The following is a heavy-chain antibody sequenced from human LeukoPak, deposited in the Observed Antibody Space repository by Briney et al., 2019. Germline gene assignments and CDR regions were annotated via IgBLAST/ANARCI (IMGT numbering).Heavy chain of an antibody. V-gene: IGHV4-34*01. J-gene: IGHJ3*02. CDR1: GGSFSGYY. Sequence: SETLSLTCAVYGGSFSGYYWSWIRQPPGKGLEWIGEINHSGSTNYNPSLKSRVTISVDTSKNQFSLKLSSVTAADTAVYYCASSPIVWFGELIVSAFDIWGQGTMVTVSS. CDR3: ASSPIVWFGELIVSAFDI. CDR2: INHSGST. D-gene: IGHD3-10*01.